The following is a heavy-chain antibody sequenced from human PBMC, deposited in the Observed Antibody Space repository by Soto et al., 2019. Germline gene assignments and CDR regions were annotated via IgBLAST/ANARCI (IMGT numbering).Heavy chain of an antibody. CDR2: FVPMFGSA. CDR1: GTTLDSFT. D-gene: IGHD4-4*01. Sequence: SVKVSCKPSGTTLDSFTFIWVRQAPGQGLEWMGGFVPMFGSANIAQSFRGRLTISADASTGTGYMELSDLKSEDSAIYYCAREDDTTGHYSWFDPWGPGTLVPVS. CDR3: AREDDTTGHYSWFDP. J-gene: IGHJ5*02. V-gene: IGHV1-69*13.